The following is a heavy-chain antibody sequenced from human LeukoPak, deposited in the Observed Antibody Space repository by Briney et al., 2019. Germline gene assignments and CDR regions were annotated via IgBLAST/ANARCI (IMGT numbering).Heavy chain of an antibody. D-gene: IGHD1-26*01. CDR1: GDSISGYY. V-gene: IGHV4-59*08. CDR2: MYHSGST. Sequence: SETLSLTCTVSGDSISGYYWSWIRQPPGKGLEWIGYMYHSGSTNYNPSLKSRVTISVDTSKNQFSLKLRSVTAADTAVYYCARYSGSYSGFDYWGQGTLVTVSS. J-gene: IGHJ4*02. CDR3: ARYSGSYSGFDY.